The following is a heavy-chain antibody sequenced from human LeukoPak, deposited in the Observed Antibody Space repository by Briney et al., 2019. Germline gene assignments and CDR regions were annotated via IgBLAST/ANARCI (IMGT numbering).Heavy chain of an antibody. Sequence: GESLKISCKGSGYSFTSYWIGWVRQMPGKGLEWMGIIYPGDSDTRYSPSFQGQVTTSADKSISTAYLQWSSLKASDTAMYYCASSLVVTLRSDAFDIWGQGTMGTVSS. D-gene: IGHD4-23*01. CDR3: ASSLVVTLRSDAFDI. J-gene: IGHJ3*02. V-gene: IGHV5-51*01. CDR2: IYPGDSDT. CDR1: GYSFTSYW.